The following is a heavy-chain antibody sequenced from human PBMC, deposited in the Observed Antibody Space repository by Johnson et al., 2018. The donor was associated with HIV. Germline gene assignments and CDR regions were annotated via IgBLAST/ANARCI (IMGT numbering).Heavy chain of an antibody. D-gene: IGHD6-13*01. CDR3: ARNLRQLDPDAFDI. J-gene: IGHJ3*02. V-gene: IGHV3-11*04. Sequence: QVQLVESGGGLVKPGGSLRLSCAASGFTFSDYYMSWIRQAPGRGLEWVSHISSSGSTIYYAASVKGRFTISRDNAKNSLYLQMNSLRAEDTAVYYCARNLRQLDPDAFDIWGQGTVVTVSS. CDR1: GFTFSDYY. CDR2: ISSSGSTI.